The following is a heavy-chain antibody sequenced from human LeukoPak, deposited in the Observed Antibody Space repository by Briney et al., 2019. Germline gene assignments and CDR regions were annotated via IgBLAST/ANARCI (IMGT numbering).Heavy chain of an antibody. CDR1: GYTFTGDY. D-gene: IGHD3-22*01. V-gene: IGHV1-2*06. CDR2: INPNSGGT. J-gene: IGHJ4*02. Sequence: ASVKVSCKASGYTFTGDYMHWVRQAPGQGLEWMGRINPNSGGTNYAQKLQGRVTMTRDTSISTAYMELSRLRSDDTAVCYCALLPGDYYDSSGSYYFDYWGQGTLVTVSS. CDR3: ALLPGDYYDSSGSYYFDY.